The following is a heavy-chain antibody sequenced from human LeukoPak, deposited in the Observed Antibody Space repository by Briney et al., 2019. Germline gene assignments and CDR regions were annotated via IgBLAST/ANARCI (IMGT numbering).Heavy chain of an antibody. D-gene: IGHD1-26*01. CDR2: IVVGSGNT. J-gene: IGHJ4*02. Sequence: ASVKVSCKASGFTFTSSAVQWVRQARGQRLEWIGWIVVGSGNTNYAQKFQERVTITRDMSTSTAYMELSSLRSEDTAVYYCAAESVGAEAQDDYWGQGTLVTVSS. V-gene: IGHV1-58*01. CDR1: GFTFTSSA. CDR3: AAESVGAEAQDDY.